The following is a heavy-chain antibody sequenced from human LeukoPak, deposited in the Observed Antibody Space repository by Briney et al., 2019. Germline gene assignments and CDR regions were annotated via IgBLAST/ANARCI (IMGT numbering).Heavy chain of an antibody. Sequence: PSETLSLTCTVSGGSISSYYWSWIRQPPGKGLEWLGYIYYSGDTNYNPSLKSRVTISADTSKNQFSLKLSSVTAADTAVYYCARLWGPFGGNSETDAFDIWGQGTMVTVSS. CDR2: IYYSGDT. CDR1: GGSISSYY. J-gene: IGHJ3*02. CDR3: ARLWGPFGGNSETDAFDI. V-gene: IGHV4-59*08. D-gene: IGHD4-23*01.